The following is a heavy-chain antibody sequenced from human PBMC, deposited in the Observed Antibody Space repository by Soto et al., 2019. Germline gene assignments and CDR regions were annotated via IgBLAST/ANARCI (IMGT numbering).Heavy chain of an antibody. Sequence: SETLSLTCAVYGGSFSGYYWSWIRQPPGKGLEWIGEINHSGSTNYNPSLKSRVTISVDTSKNQFSLKLSSVTAADTAVYYCTRMQQLVLYYYYGMDVWGQGTTVTVSS. V-gene: IGHV4-34*01. J-gene: IGHJ6*02. CDR2: INHSGST. CDR3: TRMQQLVLYYYYGMDV. CDR1: GGSFSGYY. D-gene: IGHD6-13*01.